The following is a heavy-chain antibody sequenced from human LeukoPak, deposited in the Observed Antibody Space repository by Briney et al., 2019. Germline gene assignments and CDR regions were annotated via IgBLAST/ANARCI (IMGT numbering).Heavy chain of an antibody. V-gene: IGHV1-46*01. Sequence: ASVKVSCKASGYTFTSYYMHWVRQAPGQGLEWMGIINPSGGSTSYAQKFQGRVTMTRDTSTSTVYMELSSLRSEDTAVYYCARDRPSLRQRPYFDYWGQGTLVTVSS. CDR3: ARDRPSLRQRPYFDY. J-gene: IGHJ4*02. CDR1: GYTFTSYY. CDR2: INPSGGST. D-gene: IGHD6-6*01.